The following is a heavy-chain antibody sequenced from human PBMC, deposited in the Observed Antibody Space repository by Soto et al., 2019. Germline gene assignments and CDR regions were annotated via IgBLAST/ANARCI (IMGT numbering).Heavy chain of an antibody. V-gene: IGHV5-10-1*01. J-gene: IGHJ5*02. Sequence: PGESLKISCKGSGYSFTSYWINWVRQMPGKGLEWMGRIDPSDSYTNYSPSFQGHVTISADKSISTAYLQWSSLKASDTAMYYCARQFGMTNWFDPWGQGTLVTVSS. CDR1: GYSFTSYW. CDR2: IDPSDSYT. CDR3: ARQFGMTNWFDP. D-gene: IGHD1-1*01.